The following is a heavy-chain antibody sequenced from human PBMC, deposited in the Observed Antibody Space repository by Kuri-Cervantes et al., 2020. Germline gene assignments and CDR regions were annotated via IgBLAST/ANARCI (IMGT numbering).Heavy chain of an antibody. CDR1: GGSISSYH. V-gene: IGHV4-59*12. J-gene: IGHJ4*02. D-gene: IGHD2-15*01. Sequence: GSLRLSCTVSGGSISSYHWSWIRQPPGKGLEWIGYIYYSGSTNYNPSLKSRVTISVDTSKNQFSLKLSSVTAADTAVYYCARGWPQRPFDYWGQGTLVTVSS. CDR3: ARGWPQRPFDY. CDR2: IYYSGST.